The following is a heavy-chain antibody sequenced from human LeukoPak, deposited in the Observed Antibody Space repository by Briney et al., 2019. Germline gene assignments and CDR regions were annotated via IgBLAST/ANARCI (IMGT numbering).Heavy chain of an antibody. V-gene: IGHV4-4*07. CDR2: IYSSGST. Sequence: PSETLSLTCTVSSGSISGYYWSWIRQPAGKGLEWIGRIYSSGSTKYDPSLRSRVTMSVDTSKNQLSLRLTSVTAADTAVYYCTRVADAALIHGVADYFDYWGQGTLVTVSS. CDR3: TRVADAALIHGVADYFDY. D-gene: IGHD3-3*01. CDR1: SGSISGYY. J-gene: IGHJ4*02.